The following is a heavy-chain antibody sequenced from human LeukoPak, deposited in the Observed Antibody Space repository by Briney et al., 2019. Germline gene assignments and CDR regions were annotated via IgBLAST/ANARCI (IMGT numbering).Heavy chain of an antibody. CDR3: ARHGGASYLYYFDY. D-gene: IGHD1-26*01. CDR1: GGSISNSNYY. V-gene: IGHV4-39*01. CDR2: IYYSGGT. J-gene: IGHJ4*02. Sequence: PSETLSLTCTVSGGSISNSNYYWGWIRQPPGRGLEWIGSIYYSGGTYYNPSLKGRVTISVDTSKNQFSLNLSSVTAADTAVFHCARHGGASYLYYFDYWGQGPLVTVSS.